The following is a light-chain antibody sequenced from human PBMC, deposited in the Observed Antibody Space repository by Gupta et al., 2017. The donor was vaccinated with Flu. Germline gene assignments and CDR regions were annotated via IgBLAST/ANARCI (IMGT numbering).Light chain of an antibody. Sequence: SGSSTCNYVRWYQQRAGSSPTTMNYEDDRSHSGVDDRFSRSFGRSSGAASHTTSGLKPEDEAAYYCRSYGSSGSLVFGGGTKLTVL. V-gene: IGLV6-57*01. CDR1: SGSSTCNY. CDR2: EDD. CDR3: RSYGSSGSLV. J-gene: IGLJ2*01.